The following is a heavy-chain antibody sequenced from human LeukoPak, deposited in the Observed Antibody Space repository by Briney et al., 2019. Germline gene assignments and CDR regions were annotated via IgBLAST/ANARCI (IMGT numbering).Heavy chain of an antibody. D-gene: IGHD2-2*01. V-gene: IGHV4-39*07. CDR1: GGSISSSSYY. CDR2: IYYSGST. Sequence: SETLSLTCTVSGGSISSSSYYWGWIRQPPGKGLEWIGSIYYSGSTYYNPSLKSRVTISVDTSKNQFSLKLSSVTAADTAVYYCARYQRYCSSTSCYSSFDYWGQGTLVTVSS. J-gene: IGHJ4*02. CDR3: ARYQRYCSSTSCYSSFDY.